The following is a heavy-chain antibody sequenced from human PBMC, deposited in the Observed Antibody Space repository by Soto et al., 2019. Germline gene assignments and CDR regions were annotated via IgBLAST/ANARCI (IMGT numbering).Heavy chain of an antibody. Sequence: SETLSLTCTVAGGFISSYYWSWIRQPPGKGLEWIGYIYYSGSTNYNPSLKSRVTISVDTSKNQFSLKLSSVTAADTAVYYCARFPPVTTIDYWGQGTLVTVSS. V-gene: IGHV4-59*01. CDR2: IYYSGST. CDR1: GGFISSYY. J-gene: IGHJ4*02. CDR3: ARFPPVTTIDY. D-gene: IGHD4-17*01.